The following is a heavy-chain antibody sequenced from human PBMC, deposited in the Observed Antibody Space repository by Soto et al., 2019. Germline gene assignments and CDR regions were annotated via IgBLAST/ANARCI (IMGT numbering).Heavy chain of an antibody. CDR3: ARDVMANNRYHWYFDL. Sequence: QVQLQQWGAGLLKPSETLSLTCAVYGGSFSGYYWSWIRQPPGKGLEWIGEITHSGSTNYNPSLKSRVTISVDTSKSQFSLKLRSVTAADTAVYYCARDVMANNRYHWYFDLWGRGTLVTVSS. CDR1: GGSFSGYY. J-gene: IGHJ2*01. V-gene: IGHV4-34*01. CDR2: ITHSGST. D-gene: IGHD2-8*01.